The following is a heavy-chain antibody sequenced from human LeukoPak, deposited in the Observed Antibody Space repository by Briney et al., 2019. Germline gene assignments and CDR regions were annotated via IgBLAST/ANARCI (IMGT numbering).Heavy chain of an antibody. Sequence: SETLCLTCTVSGASISTSYWSWIRKPAGTGLEGFGRIFTSGDTNYNPSLKSRVTMSVDTSKHQFSLKLSSVTAADTAVYYCARDWYYCSGGSCYSSFDYWGQGSLVTVSS. CDR2: IFTSGDT. CDR3: ARDWYYCSGGSCYSSFDY. D-gene: IGHD2-15*01. V-gene: IGHV4-4*07. J-gene: IGHJ4*02. CDR1: GASISTSY.